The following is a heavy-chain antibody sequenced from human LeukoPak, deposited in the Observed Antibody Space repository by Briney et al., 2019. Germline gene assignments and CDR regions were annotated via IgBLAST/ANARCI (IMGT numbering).Heavy chain of an antibody. J-gene: IGHJ5*02. V-gene: IGHV3-7*01. CDR1: GFTFSSYA. D-gene: IGHD3-3*01. CDR2: IKQDGSEK. CDR3: ARGRSYDFWSGYYYDGFDP. Sequence: GGSLRLSCAASGFTFSSYAMSWVRQAPGKGLEWVANIKQDGSEKYYVDSVKGRFTISRDNAKNSLYLQMNSLRAEDTAVYYCARGRSYDFWSGYYYDGFDPWGQGTLVTVSS.